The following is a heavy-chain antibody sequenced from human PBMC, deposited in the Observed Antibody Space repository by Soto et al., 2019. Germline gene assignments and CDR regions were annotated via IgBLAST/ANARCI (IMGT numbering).Heavy chain of an antibody. CDR2: IGGYKGNT. CDR1: GYTFTNYG. J-gene: IGHJ4*02. V-gene: IGHV1-18*01. CDR3: APLTLDTGLPSGY. Sequence: QVQLVQSGAEVREPGASVKVSCKASGYTFTNYGGSWVRQAPGQGLEWMGWIGGYKGNTNYAQKLQGRVTLATATSTSTAYMELSILRSDDTAVYYCAPLTLDTGLPSGYWGQGTLVTVSS. D-gene: IGHD5-18*01.